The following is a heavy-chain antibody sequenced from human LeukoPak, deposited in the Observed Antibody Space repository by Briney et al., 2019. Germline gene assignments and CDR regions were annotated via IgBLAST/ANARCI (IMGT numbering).Heavy chain of an antibody. Sequence: PSETLSLTCTVSGGSISSYYWSWIRQPPGKGLEWIGYIYYSGSTNYNPSLKSRVTISVDTSKNQFSLKLSSVTAADTAVYYCARVGYSYGYFLDYWGQGTLVTVSP. CDR1: GGSISSYY. J-gene: IGHJ4*02. D-gene: IGHD5-18*01. CDR2: IYYSGST. V-gene: IGHV4-59*01. CDR3: ARVGYSYGYFLDY.